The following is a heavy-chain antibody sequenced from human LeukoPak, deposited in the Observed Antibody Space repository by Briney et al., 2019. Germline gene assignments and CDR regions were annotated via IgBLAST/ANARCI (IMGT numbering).Heavy chain of an antibody. J-gene: IGHJ4*02. D-gene: IGHD1-26*01. CDR1: GGSISSGSYY. V-gene: IGHV4-61*02. CDR3: ASPSGTYYSRFHY. CDR2: IYTSGST. Sequence: SETLSLTCTVSGGSISSGSYYWSWIRQPAGKGLEWIGRIYTSGSTNYNPSLKSRVTISVDTSKNQFSLKLSSVTAADTAVYYCASPSGTYYSRFHYWGQGALVTVSS.